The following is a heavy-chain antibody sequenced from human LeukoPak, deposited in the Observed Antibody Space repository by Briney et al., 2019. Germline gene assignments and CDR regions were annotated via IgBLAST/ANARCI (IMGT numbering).Heavy chain of an antibody. D-gene: IGHD6-13*01. J-gene: IGHJ4*02. CDR3: ARAANTAAGTPTLAIDY. CDR2: IPSTSSYT. CDR1: GFTFSDYY. V-gene: IGHV3-11*05. Sequence: GGSLRLSCVASGFTFSDYYMSWIRQAPGKGPEWVSYIPSTSSYTSYADSVKGRFTISRDNAKNSLYLQMNSLRAEDTAVYYCARAANTAAGTPTLAIDYWGQGTLVTVSS.